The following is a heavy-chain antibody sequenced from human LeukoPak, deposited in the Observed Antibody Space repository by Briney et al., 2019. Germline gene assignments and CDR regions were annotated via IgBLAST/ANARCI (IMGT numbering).Heavy chain of an antibody. CDR1: GFTFSSYS. V-gene: IGHV3-48*01. J-gene: IGHJ4*02. D-gene: IGHD6-13*01. CDR2: ISSSSSTI. CDR3: ARAIAAAVQSYFDY. Sequence: GGSLRLSCAASGFTFSSYSMNWVRQAPGKGLEWVSYISSSSSTIYYADSVKGRFTISRDNAKNSLYLQMNSLRAEDTAVYYCARAIAAAVQSYFDYWGQRTLVTVSS.